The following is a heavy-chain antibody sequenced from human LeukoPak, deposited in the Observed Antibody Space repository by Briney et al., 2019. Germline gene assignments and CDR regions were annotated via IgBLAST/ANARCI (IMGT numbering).Heavy chain of an antibody. D-gene: IGHD3-10*02. J-gene: IGHJ6*04. CDR3: AELGITMIGGV. V-gene: IGHV3-30*02. CDR2: IRYSASDE. CDR1: GFPFSYYG. Sequence: GGSLRLSCAASGFPFSYYGMHWVRQAPGKGLEWVAFIRYSASDEYYADSVKGRFTISRDNAKNSLYLQMNSLRAEDTAVYYCAELGITMIGGVWGKGTTVTISS.